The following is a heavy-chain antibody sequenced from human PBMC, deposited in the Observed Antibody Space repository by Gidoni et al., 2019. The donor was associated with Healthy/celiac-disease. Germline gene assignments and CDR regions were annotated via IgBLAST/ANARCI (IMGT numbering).Heavy chain of an antibody. CDR2: IYYSGST. D-gene: IGHD5-18*01. Sequence: QLQLQESGPGLVKPSETLSLTCTVSGGSISSSSYYWGWIRPPPGTGLEWIGSIYYSGSTYYNPSLKSRVTISVDTSKNQFSLKLSSVTAADTAVYYCARQGVMAEDSGYSYGPNANYYYYYGMDVWGQGTTVTVSS. J-gene: IGHJ6*02. CDR3: ARQGVMAEDSGYSYGPNANYYYYYGMDV. V-gene: IGHV4-39*01. CDR1: GGSISSSSYY.